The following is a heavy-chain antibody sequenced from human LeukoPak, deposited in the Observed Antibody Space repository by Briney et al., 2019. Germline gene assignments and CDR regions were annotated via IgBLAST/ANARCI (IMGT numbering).Heavy chain of an antibody. V-gene: IGHV4-39*07. D-gene: IGHD3-22*01. CDR1: GDSISSSSSY. CDR2: IYYSGST. J-gene: IGHJ4*02. CDR3: ARSARGSGYPYYFDY. Sequence: PSETLSLTCTVSGDSISSSSSYWGWIRQPPGEGLEWIGSIYYSGSTYYNTSLKSRVTISVDTSKNQFSLKLSSVTAADTAVYYCARSARGSGYPYYFDYWGQGTLVTVSS.